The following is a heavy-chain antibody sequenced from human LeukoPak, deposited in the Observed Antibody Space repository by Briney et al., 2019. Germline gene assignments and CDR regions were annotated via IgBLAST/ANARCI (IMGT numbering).Heavy chain of an antibody. CDR2: IGTAGDT. Sequence: GGSLRLSCAASGFTFSTYWMNWVRQATGKGLEWVSAIGTAGDTYYPGSVKGRFTISRENAKNSLYLQMNSLRAGDTAVYYCARGKSSWTLDYWGQGTLVTVSS. J-gene: IGHJ4*02. CDR3: ARGKSSWTLDY. D-gene: IGHD3/OR15-3a*01. CDR1: GFTFSTYW. V-gene: IGHV3-13*01.